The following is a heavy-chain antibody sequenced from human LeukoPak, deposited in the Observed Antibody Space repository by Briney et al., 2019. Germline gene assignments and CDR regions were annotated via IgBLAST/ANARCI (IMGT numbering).Heavy chain of an antibody. J-gene: IGHJ5*02. CDR3: ARGEYQLLYRGWFDP. Sequence: ASVKVSCKASGYTFTSYGISWVRQAPGQGLEWMGIINPSGGSTSYAQKFQGRVTMTRDTSTSTVYMELSSLRSEDTAVYYCARGEYQLLYRGWFDPWSQGTLVTVSS. V-gene: IGHV1-46*01. CDR1: GYTFTSYG. D-gene: IGHD2-2*02. CDR2: INPSGGST.